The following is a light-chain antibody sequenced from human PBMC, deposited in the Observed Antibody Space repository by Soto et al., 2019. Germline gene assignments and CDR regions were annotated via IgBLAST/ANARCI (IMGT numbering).Light chain of an antibody. Sequence: DIQITQSPSSLSASVGDGVTITCRASQSISSYVSWYQQKPGKAPKLLIYAASRLQSGVPSRFSGSRSGTDFTLTISSLQPEDFATYYCQQSYSRVTFGQGTKVDIK. CDR1: QSISSY. CDR2: AAS. V-gene: IGKV1-39*01. CDR3: QQSYSRVT. J-gene: IGKJ1*01.